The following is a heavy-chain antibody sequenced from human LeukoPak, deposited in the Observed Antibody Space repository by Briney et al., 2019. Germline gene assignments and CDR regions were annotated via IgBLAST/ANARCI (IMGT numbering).Heavy chain of an antibody. J-gene: IGHJ6*03. Sequence: ASVKVSCKASGYTFTSYGISWVRQAPGQGLEWMGWISAYNDNTNYAQKLQGRVTMTTDTSTSTAYMELRSLRSDDTAVYYCARAPATVNYYYYYYMDVWGKGTTVTVSS. V-gene: IGHV1-18*01. CDR3: ARAPATVNYYYYYYMDV. D-gene: IGHD5-18*01. CDR1: GYTFTSYG. CDR2: ISAYNDNT.